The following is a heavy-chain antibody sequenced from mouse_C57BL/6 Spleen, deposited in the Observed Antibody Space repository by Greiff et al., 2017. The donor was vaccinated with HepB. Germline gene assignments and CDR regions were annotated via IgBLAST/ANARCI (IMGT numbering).Heavy chain of an antibody. CDR3: ARGGLRRPSYAMDY. CDR2: IHPNSGST. V-gene: IGHV1-64*01. Sequence: QVQLQQPGAELVKPGASVKLSCKASGYTFTSYWMHWVKQRPGQGLEWIGMIHPNSGSTNYNEKFKSKATLTVDKSSSTAYMQLSSLTSEDSAVYYSARGGLRRPSYAMDYWGQGTSVTVSS. CDR1: GYTFTSYW. J-gene: IGHJ4*01. D-gene: IGHD2-4*01.